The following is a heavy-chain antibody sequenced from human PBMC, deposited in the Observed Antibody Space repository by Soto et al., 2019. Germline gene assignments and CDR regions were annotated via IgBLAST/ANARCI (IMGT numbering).Heavy chain of an antibody. Sequence: EVQLLESGGGLVQPGGSLRLSCAASGFTFSSYAMSWVRQAPGKGLEWVSAISGSGGSTYYADSVKGRFTISRDNSKNTLYLQMNSLRAEDTAVYYCAKPWRSGLLSSYYFDYWGQGTLVTVSS. D-gene: IGHD3-3*01. CDR1: GFTFSSYA. V-gene: IGHV3-23*01. J-gene: IGHJ4*02. CDR2: ISGSGGST. CDR3: AKPWRSGLLSSYYFDY.